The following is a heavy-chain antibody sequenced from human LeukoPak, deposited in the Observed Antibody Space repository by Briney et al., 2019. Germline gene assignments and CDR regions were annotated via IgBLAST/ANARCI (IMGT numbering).Heavy chain of an antibody. D-gene: IGHD3-16*01. CDR3: ARTQRTTFVAPDY. CDR1: GFTFSSYA. Sequence: GGSLRFSCAASGFTFSSYAMHWVRQAPGKGLEWVAVISYDGSNKYYADSVKGRFTISRDNSKNTLYLQMNSLRAEDTAVYYCARTQRTTFVAPDYWGQGTLVTVSS. V-gene: IGHV3-30-3*01. J-gene: IGHJ4*02. CDR2: ISYDGSNK.